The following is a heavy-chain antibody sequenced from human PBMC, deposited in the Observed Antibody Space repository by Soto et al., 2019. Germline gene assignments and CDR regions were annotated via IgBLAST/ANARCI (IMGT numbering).Heavy chain of an antibody. D-gene: IGHD4-17*01. CDR2: IYYSGST. CDR1: GGSISSYY. J-gene: IGHJ3*02. V-gene: IGHV4-59*01. Sequence: SETLSLTCTVSGGSISSYYWSWIRQPPGKGLEWIGYIYYSGSTNYNPSLKSRVTISVDTSKNQFSLKLSSVTAADTAVYYCARRYGYAFDTWGQGTMVTVSS. CDR3: ARRYGYAFDT.